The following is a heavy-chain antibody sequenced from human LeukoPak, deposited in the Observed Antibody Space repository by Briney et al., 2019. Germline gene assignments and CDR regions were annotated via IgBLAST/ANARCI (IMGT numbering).Heavy chain of an antibody. V-gene: IGHV3-74*01. J-gene: IGHJ4*02. CDR2: INSDGSST. D-gene: IGHD6-13*01. Sequence: GGSLRLSCAASGFTFSSYWMHWVRQAPGEGLVWVSRINSDGSSTSYADSVKGRFTISRDNAKNTLYLQMNSLRAEDTAVYYCARASSSSHDYWGQGTLVTVSS. CDR3: ARASSSSHDY. CDR1: GFTFSSYW.